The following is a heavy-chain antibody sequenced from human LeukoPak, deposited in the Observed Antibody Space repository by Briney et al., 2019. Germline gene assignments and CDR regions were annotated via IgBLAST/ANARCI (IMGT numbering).Heavy chain of an antibody. CDR1: GFTFTNAW. CDR2: IKSKTDGGTK. CDR3: STHVVVPYYYYYTDV. Sequence: GGSLRLSCAASGFTFTNAWMSWVRQAPGKGLEWVGRIKSKTDGGTKDYAAPVKGRFTISRDDSKNTLYLQMNSLKTEDTAVYYCSTHVVVPYYYYYTDVWGKGTTVTVSS. J-gene: IGHJ6*03. V-gene: IGHV3-15*01. D-gene: IGHD3-22*01.